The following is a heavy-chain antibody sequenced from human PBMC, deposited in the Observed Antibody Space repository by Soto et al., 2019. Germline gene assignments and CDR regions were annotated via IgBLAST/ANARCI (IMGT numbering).Heavy chain of an antibody. CDR2: INPICGTA. Sequence: ASVKVSCKASGGTFSGYAISWVRQAPGQGLEWMGWINPICGTANYAQKFQGRVTMTRNDSISTAYMELSSLRSEDTAVYYCATLQLIAVAEVNDYWGQGTLVTVSS. D-gene: IGHD6-19*01. J-gene: IGHJ4*02. CDR3: ATLQLIAVAEVNDY. V-gene: IGHV1-69*05. CDR1: GGTFSGYA.